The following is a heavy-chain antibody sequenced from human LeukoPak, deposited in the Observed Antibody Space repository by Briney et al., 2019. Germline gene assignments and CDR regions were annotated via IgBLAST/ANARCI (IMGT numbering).Heavy chain of an antibody. CDR3: ARDVRTPGYGGY. CDR1: GFTFSSYE. CDR2: IYHSGST. J-gene: IGHJ4*02. Sequence: NPGGSLRLSCAASGFTFSSYEMNWVRQPPGKGLEWIGSIYHSGSTYYNPSLKSRVTISVDTSKNQFSLKLSSVTAADTAVYYCARDVRTPGYGGYWGQGTLVTVSS. V-gene: IGHV4-38-2*02. D-gene: IGHD5-12*01.